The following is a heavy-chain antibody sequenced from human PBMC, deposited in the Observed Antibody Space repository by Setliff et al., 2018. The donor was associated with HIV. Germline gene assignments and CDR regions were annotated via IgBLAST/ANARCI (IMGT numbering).Heavy chain of an antibody. CDR3: ARGPTTVTNYYYYYMDV. D-gene: IGHD4-17*01. V-gene: IGHV3-48*01. CDR1: GFTFSPYA. Sequence: GGSLRLSCATSGFTFSPYAIHWVRQAPGKGLEWISYISSKRTSIYYADSVKGRFTTSRDNDRNSLYLQMNGLRAEDTAVYYCARGPTTVTNYYYYYMDVWGKGTTVTVSS. J-gene: IGHJ6*03. CDR2: ISSKRTSI.